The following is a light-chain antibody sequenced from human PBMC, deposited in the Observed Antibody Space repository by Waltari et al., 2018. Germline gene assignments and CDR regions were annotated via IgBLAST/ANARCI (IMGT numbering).Light chain of an antibody. CDR3: CSYAGTSWV. J-gene: IGLJ3*02. CDR2: EGS. Sequence: QSALTQPASVSGSPGQSITISCPGTTSHVGSYNLVSWYQQHPGKAPKLMIYEGSKRPSGVSNRFSGSKSGNTASLTISGLQAEDEADYYCCSYAGTSWVFGGGTKLTVL. CDR1: TSHVGSYNL. V-gene: IGLV2-23*01.